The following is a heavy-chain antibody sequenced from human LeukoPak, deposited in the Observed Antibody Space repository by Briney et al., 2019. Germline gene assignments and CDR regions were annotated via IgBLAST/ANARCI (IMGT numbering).Heavy chain of an antibody. V-gene: IGHV1-8*01. CDR3: ARGAYYYDSGSYYRGPYYYMDV. CDR1: GYTFTSYD. D-gene: IGHD3-10*01. J-gene: IGHJ6*03. Sequence: ASVKVSCKPSGYTFTSYDINWVRQATGQGLEWMGWMNPNSGNTGYAQKFQGRVTMTRNTSISTAYMELSTLRSEDTAVYYCARGAYYYDSGSYYRGPYYYMDVWGKGTTVTVSS. CDR2: MNPNSGNT.